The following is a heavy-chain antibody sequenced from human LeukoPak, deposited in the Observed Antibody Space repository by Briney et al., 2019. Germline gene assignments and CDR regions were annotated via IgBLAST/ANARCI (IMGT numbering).Heavy chain of an antibody. V-gene: IGHV1-18*01. CDR2: ISAYNGNT. D-gene: IGHD6-6*01. Sequence: ASVKVSCKASGYTFTSYGISWVRQAPGQGLEWMGWISAYNGNTNYAQKLQGRVTMTTDTSTSTAYMELRSLRSDDTAVYYCARVRSSYSSSSIYNWFDPWGQGTLVTVSS. CDR3: ARVRSSYSSSSIYNWFDP. CDR1: GYTFTSYG. J-gene: IGHJ5*02.